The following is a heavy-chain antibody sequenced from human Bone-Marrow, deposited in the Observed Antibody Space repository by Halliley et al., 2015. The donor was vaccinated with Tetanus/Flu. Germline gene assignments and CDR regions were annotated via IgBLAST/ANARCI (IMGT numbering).Heavy chain of an antibody. CDR2: GITR. V-gene: IGHV3-74*01. J-gene: IGHJ3*02. CDR3: TKEDYYKRGVSGALDI. D-gene: IGHD3-10*01. Sequence: GITRNHADPVKGRFPISRDDAKNTLYLQMNSLRADDTAVYYCTKEDYYKRGVSGALDIWGQGPMVTVSS.